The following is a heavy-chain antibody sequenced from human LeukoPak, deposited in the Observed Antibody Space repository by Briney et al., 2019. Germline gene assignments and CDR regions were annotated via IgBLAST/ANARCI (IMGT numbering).Heavy chain of an antibody. CDR3: ARGNYDSSGYYYGLGFDY. V-gene: IGHV3-30*04. Sequence: GGSLRLSCAASGFTFSSYAMHWVRQAPGKGLEWVAVISYDGSNKYYADSVKGRFTISRDNSKNTLYLQMNSLRAEDTAVYYCARGNYDSSGYYYGLGFDYWGQGTLVTVSS. CDR1: GFTFSSYA. CDR2: ISYDGSNK. J-gene: IGHJ4*02. D-gene: IGHD3-22*01.